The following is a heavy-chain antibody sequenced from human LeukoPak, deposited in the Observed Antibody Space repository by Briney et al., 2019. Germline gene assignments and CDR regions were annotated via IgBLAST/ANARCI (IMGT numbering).Heavy chain of an antibody. D-gene: IGHD3-10*01. Sequence: SETLSLTCAVSGGSISSYYWSWIRQPPGKGLEWIAYIYYSGTTKYNASPKSRVTMSVDTSKNQFSLKLSSVTAADTAVYYCARMVRGVIDAFEIWGQGTMVTVSS. CDR3: ARMVRGVIDAFEI. V-gene: IGHV4-59*01. CDR2: IYYSGTT. J-gene: IGHJ3*02. CDR1: GGSISSYY.